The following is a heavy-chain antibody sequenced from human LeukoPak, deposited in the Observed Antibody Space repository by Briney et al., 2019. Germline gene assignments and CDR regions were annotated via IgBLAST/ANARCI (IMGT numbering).Heavy chain of an antibody. CDR3: AKAQGSSWPYYFDY. V-gene: IGHV3-9*03. J-gene: IGHJ4*02. Sequence: PGRSLRLSCAASGFTFDDYAMHWVRQVPGKGLEWVSGISWNSGSIGYADSVKGRFTISRDNTKNSLYLQMNSLRAEDMALYYCAKAQGSSWPYYFDYWGQGTLVTVSS. D-gene: IGHD6-13*01. CDR1: GFTFDDYA. CDR2: ISWNSGSI.